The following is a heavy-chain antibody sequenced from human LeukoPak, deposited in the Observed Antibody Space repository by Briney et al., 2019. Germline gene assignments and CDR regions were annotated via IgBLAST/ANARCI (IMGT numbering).Heavy chain of an antibody. CDR3: ATTTVTTLYAFDI. CDR1: GGSISSGGYY. J-gene: IGHJ3*02. CDR2: IYYSGST. D-gene: IGHD4-17*01. Sequence: PSETLSLTCTVSGGSISSGGYYWSWIRQHLGKGLEWIGYIYYSGSTYYNPSLKSRVTISVDTSKNQFSLKLSSVTAADTAVYYCATTTVTTLYAFDIWGQGTMVTVSS. V-gene: IGHV4-31*03.